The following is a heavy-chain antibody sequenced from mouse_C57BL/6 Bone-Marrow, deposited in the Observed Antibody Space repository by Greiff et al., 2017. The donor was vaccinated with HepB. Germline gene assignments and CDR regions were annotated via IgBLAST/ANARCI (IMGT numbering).Heavy chain of an antibody. Sequence: EVQLQQSGGGLVKPGGSLKLSCAASGFTFSSYAMSWVRQTPEKRLEWVATISDGGSYTYYPDNVKGRFTISRDNAKNNLYLQMSHLKSEDTAMYYCARGGVGYYSSSSVAYWGQGTLVTVSA. D-gene: IGHD1-1*01. CDR3: ARGGVGYYSSSSVAY. CDR1: GFTFSSYA. V-gene: IGHV5-4*01. J-gene: IGHJ3*01. CDR2: ISDGGSYT.